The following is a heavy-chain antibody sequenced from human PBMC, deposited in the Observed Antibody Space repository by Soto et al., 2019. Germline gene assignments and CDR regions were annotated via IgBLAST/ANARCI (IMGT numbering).Heavy chain of an antibody. J-gene: IGHJ2*01. CDR2: ISSSGSTI. CDR1: GFTFSSYE. CDR3: SRSLNGDPLYWCFDL. V-gene: IGHV3-48*03. Sequence: GGSLRLSCAASGFTFSSYEMNWVRQAPGKGLEWVSYISSSGSTIYYAYSVKGRFTISRDNAKNSLYLQMNILRAEDTAVYYCSRSLNGDPLYWCFDLWGRGTLVTVSS. D-gene: IGHD3-10*01.